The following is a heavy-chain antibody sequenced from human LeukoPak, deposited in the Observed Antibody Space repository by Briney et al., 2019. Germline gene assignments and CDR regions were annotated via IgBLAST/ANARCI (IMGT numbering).Heavy chain of an antibody. CDR1: GGSISSSSYY. D-gene: IGHD3-10*01. CDR2: IYYSGST. V-gene: IGHV4-61*05. Sequence: SQTLSLTCTVSGGSISSSSYYWSWIRQPPGKGLEWIGYIYYSGSTNYNPSLKSRVTISVDTSKNQFSLKLSSVTAADTAVYYCARLWFGELSNNWFDPWGQGTLVTVSS. J-gene: IGHJ5*02. CDR3: ARLWFGELSNNWFDP.